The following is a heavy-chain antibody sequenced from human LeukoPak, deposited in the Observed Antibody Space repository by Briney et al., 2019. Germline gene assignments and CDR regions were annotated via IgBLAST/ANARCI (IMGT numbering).Heavy chain of an antibody. J-gene: IGHJ4*02. D-gene: IGHD1-7*01. CDR2: IRYDGSDK. CDR1: GFTFSSYG. V-gene: IGHV3-30*02. Sequence: GGSLRLCCAASGFTFSSYGMHWVRQAPGKGLEWVAFIRYDGSDKDYVDSVKGRFTISRDNSKNTLYLQMNSLRAEDTAVYYCAKDRDQGNYYFDYWGQGTLVTVSS. CDR3: AKDRDQGNYYFDY.